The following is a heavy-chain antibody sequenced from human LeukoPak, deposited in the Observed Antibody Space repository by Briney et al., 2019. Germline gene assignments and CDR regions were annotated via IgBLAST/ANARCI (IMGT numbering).Heavy chain of an antibody. Sequence: PGGSLRLTCAASGFSLSSNYLSWARQAPGKGLEWVSVMYSGGSTFYSDSVKGRFPISRDNSKKTLNLQMNSLRAEDTAVYYCARSNSLVGANRSAFDIWGQGTMVTVSS. V-gene: IGHV3-53*01. CDR2: MYSGGST. CDR3: ARSNSLVGANRSAFDI. CDR1: GFSLSSNY. D-gene: IGHD1-26*01. J-gene: IGHJ3*02.